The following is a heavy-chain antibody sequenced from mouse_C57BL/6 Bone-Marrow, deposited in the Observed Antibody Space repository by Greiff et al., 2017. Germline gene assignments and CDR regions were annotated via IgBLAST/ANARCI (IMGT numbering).Heavy chain of an antibody. J-gene: IGHJ3*01. V-gene: IGHV1-61*01. CDR3: ARVGYPAY. Sequence: QVHVKQSGAELVRPGSSVKLSCKASGYTFTSYWMDWVKQRPGQGLEWIGNIYPSDSETHYNQKFKDKATLTVDKSSSTAYMQLSSLTSEDSAVYYCARVGYPAYWGQGTLVTVSA. CDR1: GYTFTSYW. CDR2: IYPSDSET.